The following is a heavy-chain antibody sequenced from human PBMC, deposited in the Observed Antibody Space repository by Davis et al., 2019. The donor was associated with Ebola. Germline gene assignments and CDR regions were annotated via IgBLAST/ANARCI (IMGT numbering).Heavy chain of an antibody. J-gene: IGHJ2*01. D-gene: IGHD2-21*01. Sequence: GESLKISCAASGFTFSSYWMHWVRQAPGKGLVWVSRINGDGSSTSYADSVKGRFTISRDNSKNTLYLQMNSLRAEDTAVYYCAKDILKGIRWYFDLWGRGTLVTVSS. CDR3: AKDILKGIRWYFDL. CDR1: GFTFSSYW. V-gene: IGHV3-74*01. CDR2: INGDGSST.